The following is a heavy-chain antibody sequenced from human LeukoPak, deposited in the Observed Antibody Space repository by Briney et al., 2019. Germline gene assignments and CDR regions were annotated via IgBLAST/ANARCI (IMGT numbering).Heavy chain of an antibody. CDR1: GGSFSGYY. CDR2: INHSGST. J-gene: IGHJ6*02. Sequence: SETLSLTCAVYGGSFSGYYWSWIRQPPGKGLEWIGEINHSGSTNYNPSLKSRVTISVDTSKNQFSLKLSSVAAADTAVYYCASGGSPVVSYYYGMDVWGQGTTVTVPS. V-gene: IGHV4-34*01. CDR3: ASGGSPVVSYYYGMDV.